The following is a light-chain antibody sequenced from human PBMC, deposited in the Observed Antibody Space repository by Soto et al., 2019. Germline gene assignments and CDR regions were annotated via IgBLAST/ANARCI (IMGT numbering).Light chain of an antibody. CDR2: GNS. J-gene: IGLJ2*01. CDR3: QSYDSSLSVYVV. V-gene: IGLV1-40*01. Sequence: QSALTQPPSVSGAPGQRVTISCTGSSSNIGAGYDVHWYQQLPGTAPKLLIYGNSNRPSGVPDRFSGSTSGTSASLAITGLQAEDEADYYCQSYDSSLSVYVVFGGGTKLTVL. CDR1: SSNIGAGYD.